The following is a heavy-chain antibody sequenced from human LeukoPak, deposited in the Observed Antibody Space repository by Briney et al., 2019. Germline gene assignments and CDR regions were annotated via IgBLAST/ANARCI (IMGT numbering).Heavy chain of an antibody. CDR3: ARNPWGDVVVVPAAIADY. J-gene: IGHJ4*02. Sequence: GGSLRLSCAASGFTFSKYSMNWVRQAPGKGLEWVSSISSSSSYIYYADSLKGRFTISRDNAKNSLYLQMNSLRAEDTAVYYCARNPWGDVVVVPAAIADYWGQGTLVTVSS. V-gene: IGHV3-21*01. CDR1: GFTFSKYS. CDR2: ISSSSSYI. D-gene: IGHD2-2*01.